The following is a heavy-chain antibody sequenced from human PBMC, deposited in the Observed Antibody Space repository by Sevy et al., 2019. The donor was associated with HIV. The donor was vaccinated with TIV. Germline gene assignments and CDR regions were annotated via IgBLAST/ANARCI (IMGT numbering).Heavy chain of an antibody. Sequence: GGSLRLSCAASGFTFSRYGMGWVRQAPGKGLEWVSIVSGSGENTYYADSVKGRFTIARDNYRNTVHLQMNSLRAEDAAVYYCAKGWYSRTHRAKNYFDYWGQGTLVTVSS. CDR2: VSGSGENT. CDR1: GFTFSRYG. CDR3: AKGWYSRTHRAKNYFDY. J-gene: IGHJ4*02. D-gene: IGHD6-13*01. V-gene: IGHV3-23*01.